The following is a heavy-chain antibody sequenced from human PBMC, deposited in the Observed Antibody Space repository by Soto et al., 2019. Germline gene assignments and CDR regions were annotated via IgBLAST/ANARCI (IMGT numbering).Heavy chain of an antibody. CDR1: GFTFTNHA. D-gene: IGHD1-26*01. J-gene: IGHJ4*02. V-gene: IGHV3-33*01. CDR3: ARGMRRWELLGH. Sequence: QVQLVESGGGVVQPGKPLRLSCAASGFTFTNHAMHWVRQAPGKGLEWVAAIWYDGTIKYYADSVKGRLTISRDNSKNTLYLQMNSLRAEDTAIYYCARGMRRWELLGHWGQGTPVTVSS. CDR2: IWYDGTIK.